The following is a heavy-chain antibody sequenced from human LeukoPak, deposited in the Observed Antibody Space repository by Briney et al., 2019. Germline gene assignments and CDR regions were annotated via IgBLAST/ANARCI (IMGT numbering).Heavy chain of an antibody. J-gene: IGHJ4*02. CDR3: AREGFGNLDY. CDR1: GGSFSGYY. CDR2: VNHSGRT. D-gene: IGHD1-14*01. V-gene: IGHV4-34*01. Sequence: SETLSRNCAVYGGSFSGYYWSWIRQPPGKGLEWIGEVNHSGRTNYNPSLKSRVTISVDTSKNQFSLKLSSVTAADTAVYYCAREGFGNLDYWGQGTLVTVSS.